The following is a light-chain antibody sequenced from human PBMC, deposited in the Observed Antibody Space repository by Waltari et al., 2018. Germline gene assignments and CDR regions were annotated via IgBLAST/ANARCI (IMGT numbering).Light chain of an antibody. V-gene: IGLV7-43*01. Sequence: QTVVTQEPSLTVYPGGTVTPTCASSPGAVTSSYYPNWFPPQPGQEPRALIYSTNNKHSWTPARFSGSLLGGKAALTLSGVQPEDEAEYYCLLYYGGAGVFGGGTKLTVV. CDR3: LLYYGGAGV. CDR2: STN. J-gene: IGLJ3*02. CDR1: PGAVTSSYY.